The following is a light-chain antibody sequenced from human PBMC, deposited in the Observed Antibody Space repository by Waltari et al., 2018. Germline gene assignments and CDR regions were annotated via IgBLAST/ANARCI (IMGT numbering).Light chain of an antibody. J-gene: IGKJ2*01. CDR1: QSVSSSY. CDR3: QQYGSSMYT. V-gene: IGKV3-20*01. Sequence: EIVLTQSPGTLSLSPGERATLSCRASQSVSSSYLAWYQQKPGQAPRLLIYGASSRATGIPDRFSGSGSVTDFTLTISRLEPEDLAVYYCQQYGSSMYTFGQGTKLEIK. CDR2: GAS.